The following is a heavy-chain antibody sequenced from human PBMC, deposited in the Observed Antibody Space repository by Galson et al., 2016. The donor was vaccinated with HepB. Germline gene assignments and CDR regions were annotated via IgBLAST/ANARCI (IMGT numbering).Heavy chain of an antibody. CDR1: GFTFSSYA. V-gene: IGHV3-23*01. J-gene: IGHJ4*02. CDR2: GYGGGVGP. Sequence: SLRLSCAASGFTFSSYAITWVRQAPGKGLEWVSAGYGGGVGPHYADSVKGRFTMSRDISRNTLYLQMNSLRAEDTAVYYCARCERYGSGWYGKNDYWGQGTLVTVSS. D-gene: IGHD6-13*01. CDR3: ARCERYGSGWYGKNDY.